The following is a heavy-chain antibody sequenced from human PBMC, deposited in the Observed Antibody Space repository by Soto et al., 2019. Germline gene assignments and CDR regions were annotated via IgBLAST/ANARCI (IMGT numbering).Heavy chain of an antibody. CDR1: GFTFSNYG. D-gene: IGHD1-26*01. V-gene: IGHV3-33*01. CDR3: AGGTYYFDY. J-gene: IGHJ4*02. Sequence: QVQLVESGGDVVQPGRSLRLSCAASGFTFSNYGTHWARQAPGKGLEWVAAILYDGSNKYYADSVKGRFTISRDNSKNTLYLQMNSLRAEDTGVYYCAGGTYYFDYCGRGTLVTVSS. CDR2: ILYDGSNK.